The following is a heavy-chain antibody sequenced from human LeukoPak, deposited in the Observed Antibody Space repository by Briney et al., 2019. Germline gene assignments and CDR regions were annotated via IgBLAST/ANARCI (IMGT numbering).Heavy chain of an antibody. CDR2: IKQDGSEK. CDR1: GFTFSSYW. D-gene: IGHD3-3*01. V-gene: IGHV3-7*01. J-gene: IGHJ4*02. CDR3: ARNDFWSGPALFDY. Sequence: PGGSLRLSCAASGFTFSSYWMSWVRQAPGKGLEWVANIKQDGSEKYYVDSVKGRFTISRDNAKNSLYLQMNSLRAEDTAVYYCARNDFWSGPALFDYWGQGTLVTVSS.